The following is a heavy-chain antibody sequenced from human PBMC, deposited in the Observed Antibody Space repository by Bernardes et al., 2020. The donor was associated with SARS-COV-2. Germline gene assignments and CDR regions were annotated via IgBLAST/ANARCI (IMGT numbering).Heavy chain of an antibody. Sequence: GSLRLSCAASGFTFSTYAMSWVRQAPGKGLEWVSAISGSGDSAQSIFYADSVKGRFTISRDNSMNTLYLQMNSLRAEDTAVYYCARAQHIVVVTATLDYYYGMDVWGQGTTVTVSS. V-gene: IGHV3-23*01. CDR1: GFTFSTYA. CDR3: ARAQHIVVVTATLDYYYGMDV. CDR2: ISGSGDSAQSI. D-gene: IGHD2-21*02. J-gene: IGHJ6*02.